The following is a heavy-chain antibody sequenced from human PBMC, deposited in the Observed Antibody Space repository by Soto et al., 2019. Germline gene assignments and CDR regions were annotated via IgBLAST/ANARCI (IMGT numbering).Heavy chain of an antibody. D-gene: IGHD2-2*01. CDR3: ARVMAAMQNWLDP. J-gene: IGHJ5*02. Sequence: ETLSLTCPVSGVSIDSGDYYWSWIRQPPGKGLEWIGYVYYSGTTNYNPFLKSRVTLSLDKSKSQFSMKLNSVTAADTAVYYCARVMAAMQNWLDPWGQGTLVTVYS. CDR1: GVSIDSGDYY. CDR2: VYYSGTT. V-gene: IGHV4-61*08.